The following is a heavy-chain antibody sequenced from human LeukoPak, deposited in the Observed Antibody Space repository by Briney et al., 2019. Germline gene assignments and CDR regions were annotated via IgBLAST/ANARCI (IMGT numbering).Heavy chain of an antibody. Sequence: GGSLRLSCAASGFTFSSYSMNWVRQAPGKGLEWVSSISSSSSYIYYADSVKGRFTISRDNAKNSLYLQMNSLRAGDTAVYYCARATMVRGVIDYWGQGTLVTVSS. CDR1: GFTFSSYS. D-gene: IGHD3-10*01. V-gene: IGHV3-21*01. J-gene: IGHJ4*02. CDR2: ISSSSSYI. CDR3: ARATMVRGVIDY.